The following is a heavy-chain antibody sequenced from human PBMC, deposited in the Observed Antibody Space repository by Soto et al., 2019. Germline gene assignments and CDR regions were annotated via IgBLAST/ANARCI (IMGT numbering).Heavy chain of an antibody. J-gene: IGHJ6*02. Sequence: GVSLRLSCAASGFTFSTFAIHWVRQAPGKGLEWVAVISSDGSKKYYADSVKGRFTISRDNSKTTLYLQMNSLKVEDTAVYYCARASTTGNSYGMDVWGQGTTVTVSS. CDR1: GFTFSTFA. CDR2: ISSDGSKK. V-gene: IGHV3-30-3*01. D-gene: IGHD4-17*01. CDR3: ARASTTGNSYGMDV.